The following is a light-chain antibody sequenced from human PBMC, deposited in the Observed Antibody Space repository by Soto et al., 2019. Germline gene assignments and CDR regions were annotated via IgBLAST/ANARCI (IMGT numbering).Light chain of an antibody. CDR1: QGNSSY. CDR2: AGS. Sequence: DIQLTQSPSFLSASVGKRVTITFQASQGNSSYLAWYQQKPGKDTKLLIYAGSTLQSGVPSRFSGSGSGTEFTLTISSLQPEDFATYYCQQLNSYPPFFGPGTKVDIK. V-gene: IGKV1-9*01. CDR3: QQLNSYPPF. J-gene: IGKJ3*01.